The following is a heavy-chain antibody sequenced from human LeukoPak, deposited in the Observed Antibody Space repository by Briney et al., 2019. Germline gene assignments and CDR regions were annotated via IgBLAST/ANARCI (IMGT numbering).Heavy chain of an antibody. Sequence: GGSLRLSCAASGFTFNSNGMSWVRQAPGKGLEWVSVISASGGSTYYADSVKGRFTISRDNSKNTLYLQMNSLRAEDTAVYYCARDWTWGGDGYFDYWGQGTLVTVSS. D-gene: IGHD3-16*01. V-gene: IGHV3-23*01. J-gene: IGHJ4*02. CDR2: ISASGGST. CDR1: GFTFNSNG. CDR3: ARDWTWGGDGYFDY.